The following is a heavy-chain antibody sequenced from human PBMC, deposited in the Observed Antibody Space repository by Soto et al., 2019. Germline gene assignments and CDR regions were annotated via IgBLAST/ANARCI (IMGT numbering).Heavy chain of an antibody. CDR3: ASPGYCSDGTCYPDY. CDR1: GGSLSGSS. D-gene: IGHD2-15*01. J-gene: IGHJ4*02. Sequence: QVQLQQWGAGLLKPSETLSLTCAVYGGSLSGSSWSWIGHPPGPGLGWIGEIHHSGSTYYNPSLKSRVTLSVDTSKNQFSLKLNSVTAADTAVYYCASPGYCSDGTCYPDYWGQGTLVTVSS. CDR2: IHHSGST. V-gene: IGHV4-34*01.